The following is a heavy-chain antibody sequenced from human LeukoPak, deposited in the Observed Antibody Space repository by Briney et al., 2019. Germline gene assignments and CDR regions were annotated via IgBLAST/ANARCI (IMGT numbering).Heavy chain of an antibody. Sequence: PSETLSLTCTVSGGSISSYYWSWIRQPPGKGLERIGYIYYSGSTNYNPSLKSRVTISVDTSKNQFSLKLSSVTAADTAVYYCARGTVFYYDSSGSFDYWGQGTLVTVSS. CDR3: ARGTVFYYDSSGSFDY. V-gene: IGHV4-59*08. J-gene: IGHJ4*02. D-gene: IGHD3-22*01. CDR1: GGSISSYY. CDR2: IYYSGST.